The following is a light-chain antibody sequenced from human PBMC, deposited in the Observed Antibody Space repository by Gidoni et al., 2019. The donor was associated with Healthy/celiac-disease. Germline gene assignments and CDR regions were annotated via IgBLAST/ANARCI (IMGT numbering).Light chain of an antibody. CDR1: QSVLYSSNNKNY. Sequence: DIVMPQSPASLACLLGERATINCKSSQSVLYSSNNKNYLAWYQQKPGQPPKLLIYWASTRESGVPDRFSGSGSGTDFTLTISSLQAEDVAVYYCQQYYSTPLVTFGQGTRLEIK. V-gene: IGKV4-1*01. CDR3: QQYYSTPLVT. J-gene: IGKJ5*01. CDR2: WAS.